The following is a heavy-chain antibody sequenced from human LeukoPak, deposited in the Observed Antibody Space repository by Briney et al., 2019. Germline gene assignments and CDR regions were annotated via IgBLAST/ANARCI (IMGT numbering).Heavy chain of an antibody. J-gene: IGHJ3*02. CDR1: GGSISSSNW. CDR2: IYHSGST. D-gene: IGHD3-10*01. CDR3: ARGEGFGATSYAFDI. V-gene: IGHV4-4*02. Sequence: SGTLSLTCAVSGGSISSSNWWSWVRQPPGKGLEWIGEIYHSGSTNYNPSLKSRVTISVDMSKNQFSLKLSSVTAADTAVYYCARGEGFGATSYAFDIWGQGTMVTVSS.